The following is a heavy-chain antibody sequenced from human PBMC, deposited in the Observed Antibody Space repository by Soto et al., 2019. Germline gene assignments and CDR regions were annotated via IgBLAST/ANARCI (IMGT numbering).Heavy chain of an antibody. CDR2: ISGSGGST. CDR1: GFTFSIYA. CDR3: SNDIGIAVAGTRY. J-gene: IGHJ4*02. D-gene: IGHD6-19*01. Sequence: PGGSLRLSCAASGFTFSIYAMSWVRQAPGKGLEWVSAISGSGGSTYYADSVKGRFTISRDNSKNTLYLQMNSLRAEDTAVYYCSNDIGIAVAGTRYWRQGPLVTVS. V-gene: IGHV3-23*01.